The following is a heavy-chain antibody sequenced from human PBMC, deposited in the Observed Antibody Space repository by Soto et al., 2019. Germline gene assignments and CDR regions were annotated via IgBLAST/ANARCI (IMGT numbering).Heavy chain of an antibody. CDR3: ARDPSEIWEPDQYFPH. D-gene: IGHD1-26*01. J-gene: IGHJ1*01. V-gene: IGHV3-21*01. CDR2: ISSSSRHI. CDR1: GFTFSSYS. Sequence: EVQLVESGGGLVKPGGSLTLSCAASGFTFSSYSMNWVRQAPGKGLEWVSSISSSSRHIYYADSVKGRFTISRDNAKNSRYLQMNSLRAEETAMYFCARDPSEIWEPDQYFPHWGQGTLVAVAS.